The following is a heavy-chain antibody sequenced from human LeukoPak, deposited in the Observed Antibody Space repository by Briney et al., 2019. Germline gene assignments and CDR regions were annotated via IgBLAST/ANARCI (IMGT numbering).Heavy chain of an antibody. D-gene: IGHD3-9*01. Sequence: SETLSLTCTVSGGSISSGGYYWSWIRQHPGKGLEWIGYIYYSGSTYYNPSLKSRVTISVDTSKNQFSLKLSSVTAADTAVYYCARGVPYYDILTGPTLYYFDYWGQGTLVTVSS. CDR2: IYYSGST. CDR3: ARGVPYYDILTGPTLYYFDY. V-gene: IGHV4-31*03. J-gene: IGHJ4*02. CDR1: GGSISSGGYY.